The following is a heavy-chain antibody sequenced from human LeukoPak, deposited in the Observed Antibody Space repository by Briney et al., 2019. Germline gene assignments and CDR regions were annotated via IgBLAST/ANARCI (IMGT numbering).Heavy chain of an antibody. CDR2: IYYSGST. Sequence: PSQTLSLTCTVSGGSISRSSYYWGWLRQPPGKGLEWIGSIYYSGSTYYNPSLKSRVTISVDTSKNKFSLKLSSVTAADTAVYYCARGTSRYQLAYNWFDPWGQGTLVTVSS. D-gene: IGHD2-2*01. J-gene: IGHJ5*02. V-gene: IGHV4-39*07. CDR3: ARGTSRYQLAYNWFDP. CDR1: GGSISRSSYY.